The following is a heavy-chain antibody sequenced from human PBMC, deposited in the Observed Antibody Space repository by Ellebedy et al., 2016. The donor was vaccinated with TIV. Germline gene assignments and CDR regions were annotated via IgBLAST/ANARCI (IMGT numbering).Heavy chain of an antibody. V-gene: IGHV3-30-3*01. J-gene: IGHJ6*02. CDR1: GFIFRSYA. Sequence: GESLKISXAASGFIFRSYAMHWVRQAPGKGLEWVAVISYDGSNKYYADSVKGRFTISRDNSKNTLYLQMSSLRAEDTAVYYCARGWFGDSYGMDVWGQGTTVTVSS. D-gene: IGHD3-10*01. CDR3: ARGWFGDSYGMDV. CDR2: ISYDGSNK.